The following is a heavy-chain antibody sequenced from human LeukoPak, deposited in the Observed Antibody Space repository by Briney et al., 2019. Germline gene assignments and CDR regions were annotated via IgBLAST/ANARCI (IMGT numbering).Heavy chain of an antibody. CDR3: ANFYDYSNYDYYYYYMDV. Sequence: GGSLRLSCVASGFTFSSYEMSWVRQAPGKGLEWVSYISDVGGTYYADSVKGRFTISRDNAKNSLFLQMNSLRAEDTAVYYCANFYDYSNYDYYYYYMDVWGKGTTVTVSS. CDR2: ISDVGGT. D-gene: IGHD4-11*01. V-gene: IGHV3-48*03. CDR1: GFTFSSYE. J-gene: IGHJ6*03.